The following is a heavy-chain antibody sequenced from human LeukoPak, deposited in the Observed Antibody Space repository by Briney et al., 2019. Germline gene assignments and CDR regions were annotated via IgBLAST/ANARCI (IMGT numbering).Heavy chain of an antibody. CDR2: IYTSGST. CDR1: GGSISSYY. V-gene: IGHV4-4*07. Sequence: SETLSLTCTVSGGSISSYYWSWTRQPAGKGLEWIGRIYTSGSTNYNPSLKSRVTMSVDTSKNQFSLKLSSVTAADTAVYYCASDGVYYYGSGSYYDAFDIWGQGTMVTVSS. J-gene: IGHJ3*02. CDR3: ASDGVYYYGSGSYYDAFDI. D-gene: IGHD3-10*01.